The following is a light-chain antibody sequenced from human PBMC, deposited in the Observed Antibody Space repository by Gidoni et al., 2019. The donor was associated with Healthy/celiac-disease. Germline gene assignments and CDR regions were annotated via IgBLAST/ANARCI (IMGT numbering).Light chain of an antibody. CDR3: QQYNNWLWT. V-gene: IGKV3-15*01. J-gene: IGKJ1*01. CDR1: PSVSSN. Sequence: EIVMTQPPATLSVSPGERATLSCRASPSVSSNLAWYQQKPGQAPRLLIYGASTRATGIPARFSGSGSGTEFTLTISSLQSEDFAVYYCQQYNNWLWTFGQGTKVEIK. CDR2: GAS.